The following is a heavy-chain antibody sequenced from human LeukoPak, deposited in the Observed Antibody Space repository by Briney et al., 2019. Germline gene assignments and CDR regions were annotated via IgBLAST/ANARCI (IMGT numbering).Heavy chain of an antibody. CDR1: GYTLTELS. D-gene: IGHD3-22*01. CDR3: ATDLSNHYYGSSGYYAH. Sequence: ASVKVSCKVSGYTLTELSMHWVRQAPGKGLEWMGGFDPEDGETIYAQKFQGRVTMTEDTSTDTAYMELSSLRSEDTAVYYCATDLSNHYYGSSGYYAHWGQGTLVTVSS. J-gene: IGHJ4*02. V-gene: IGHV1-24*01. CDR2: FDPEDGET.